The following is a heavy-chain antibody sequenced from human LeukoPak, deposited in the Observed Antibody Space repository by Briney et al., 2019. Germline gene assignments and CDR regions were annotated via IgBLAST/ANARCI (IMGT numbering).Heavy chain of an antibody. J-gene: IGHJ4*02. D-gene: IGHD2-15*01. CDR3: ARDCSGGSCYSGDY. Sequence: ASVNVSCKASGYTFATSSISWVRQAPGQRPEWVGWISPNNGNTQYAQNVQGRVTMTTDTSTSTAYMELRSLRSDDTAVYYCARDCSGGSCYSGDYWGQGTLVTVSS. V-gene: IGHV1-18*04. CDR2: ISPNNGNT. CDR1: GYTFATSS.